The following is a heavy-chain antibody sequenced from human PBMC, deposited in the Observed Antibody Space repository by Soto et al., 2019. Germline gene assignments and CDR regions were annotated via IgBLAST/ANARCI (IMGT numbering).Heavy chain of an antibody. CDR2: IYSGGST. CDR3: ARAGYSSSWPPDYYYYYGMHV. Sequence: GGSLRLSCAASGFTVSSNYMSWVRQAPGKGLEWVSVIYSGGSTYYADSVKGRFTISRDNSKNTLYLQMNSLRAEDTAVYYCARAGYSSSWPPDYYYYYGMHVWGQGTTVTVSS. J-gene: IGHJ6*02. V-gene: IGHV3-66*01. D-gene: IGHD6-13*01. CDR1: GFTVSSNY.